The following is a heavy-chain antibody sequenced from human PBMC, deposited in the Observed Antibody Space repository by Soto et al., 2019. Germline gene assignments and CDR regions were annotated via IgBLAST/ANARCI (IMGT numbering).Heavy chain of an antibody. CDR3: ATELRWNEAFDM. J-gene: IGHJ3*02. CDR1: GFTFSDYG. V-gene: IGHV3-33*01. CDR2: IRNDGSNK. Sequence: QVQLVESGGGVVQPGTSLRLSCAASGFTFSDYGMHWVRQAPGKGLEWVAMIRNDGSNKYYADSVKGRFTISRDNSKNTLYLQMNSLRAEDTAVYYCATELRWNEAFDMWGQGTMVTVSS. D-gene: IGHD3-3*01.